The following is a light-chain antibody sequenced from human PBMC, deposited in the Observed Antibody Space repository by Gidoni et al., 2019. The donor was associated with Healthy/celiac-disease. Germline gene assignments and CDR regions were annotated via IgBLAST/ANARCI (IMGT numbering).Light chain of an antibody. CDR2: AAS. CDR1: QCISSY. V-gene: IGKV1-9*01. J-gene: IGKJ1*01. CDR3: QQHNSYPQT. Sequence: DIQLTLSPSFLSASSVARVTITCRASQCISSYLAWYQQKPGKAPKLLIYAASTLQSGVPSRFSGSGSGTEFTLTISSLQPEDFATYYCQQHNSYPQTFGQGTKVEIK.